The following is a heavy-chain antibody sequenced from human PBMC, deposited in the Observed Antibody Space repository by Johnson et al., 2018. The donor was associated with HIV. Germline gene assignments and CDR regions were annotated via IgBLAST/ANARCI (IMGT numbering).Heavy chain of an antibody. CDR2: ISWNSGSI. J-gene: IGHJ3*02. CDR3: AKDTLLESGFDI. Sequence: VQLVESGGGLVQPGGSLRLSCAASGFTFDDYCMHWVRQAPGKGLEWVSGISWNSGSIGYADSVKGRFTISRDNAKNSLYLQMNSLRAEDTALYYCAKDTLLESGFDIWGQGTIVTVSS. CDR1: GFTFDDYC. V-gene: IGHV3-9*01. D-gene: IGHD3-3*02.